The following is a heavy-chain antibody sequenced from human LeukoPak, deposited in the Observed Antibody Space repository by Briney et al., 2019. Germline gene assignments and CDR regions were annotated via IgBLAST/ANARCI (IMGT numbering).Heavy chain of an antibody. CDR1: GFTFSSYG. J-gene: IGHJ6*02. V-gene: IGHV3-30*18. CDR3: AKDVCSSTSCYAGFYYYYGMDV. CDR2: ISYDGSNK. D-gene: IGHD2-2*01. Sequence: PGGSLRLSCAASGFTFSSYGMHWVRQAPGKGLEWVAVISYDGSNKYYADSVKGRFTISRDNSKNTLYLQMNSLRAEDTAVYYCAKDVCSSTSCYAGFYYYYGMDVWGQGTTVTVSS.